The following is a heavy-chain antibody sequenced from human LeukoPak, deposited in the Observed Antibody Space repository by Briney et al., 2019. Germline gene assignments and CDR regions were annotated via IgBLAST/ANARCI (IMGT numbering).Heavy chain of an antibody. Sequence: PSETLSLTCSVSDDSITMYYWTWIRQPPGKGLEWIGYVDHTGSTNFNPSLNGRVSISRDTSKNQFSLKLSSVTAADTAVYYCARAIAAAAGRYYYYYMDVWGKGTTVTISS. CDR1: DDSITMYY. CDR3: ARAIAAAAGRYYYYYMDV. V-gene: IGHV4-59*08. CDR2: VDHTGST. D-gene: IGHD6-13*01. J-gene: IGHJ6*03.